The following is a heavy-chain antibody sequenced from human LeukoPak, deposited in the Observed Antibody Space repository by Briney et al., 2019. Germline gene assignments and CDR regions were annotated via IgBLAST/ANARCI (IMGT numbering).Heavy chain of an antibody. CDR2: IIPIFGTA. CDR3: ARYSRDSSGYYYVLDY. D-gene: IGHD3-22*01. Sequence: ASVKVSCKASGGTFSSYAISWVRQAPGQGLEWMGGIIPIFGTANYAQKFQGRVTITADKSTSTAYMELSSLRSEDTAVYYCARYSRDSSGYYYVLDYWGQGTLVTVSS. J-gene: IGHJ4*02. CDR1: GGTFSSYA. V-gene: IGHV1-69*06.